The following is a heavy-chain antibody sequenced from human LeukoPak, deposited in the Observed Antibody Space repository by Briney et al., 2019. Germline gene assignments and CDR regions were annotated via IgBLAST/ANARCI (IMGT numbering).Heavy chain of an antibody. V-gene: IGHV3-23*01. CDR3: AKLGGQQVYNYYVAV. CDR1: GFTFSSYA. D-gene: IGHD3-16*01. Sequence: GGSLRLSCAASGFTFSSYAMSWVRQAPGKGLEWVSGIIDNGDITYYANPVRGRFTISRDNSKNTLYLQMNSLRAEDTAVYYCAKLGGQQVYNYYVAVWGKGTTVAVSS. CDR2: IIDNGDIT. J-gene: IGHJ6*03.